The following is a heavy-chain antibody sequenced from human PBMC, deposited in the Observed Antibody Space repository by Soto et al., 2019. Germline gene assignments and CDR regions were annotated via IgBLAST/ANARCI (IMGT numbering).Heavy chain of an antibody. D-gene: IGHD1-7*01. Sequence: GGSLRLSCAASGFTFSSYGMHWVRQAPGKGLEWVAVIWYDGSNKYYADSVKGRFTISRDNSKNTLYLQMNSLRAEDTAVYYCARDGEYNWNYEGAFDIWGQGTMVTVSS. CDR1: GFTFSSYG. CDR2: IWYDGSNK. V-gene: IGHV3-33*01. J-gene: IGHJ3*02. CDR3: ARDGEYNWNYEGAFDI.